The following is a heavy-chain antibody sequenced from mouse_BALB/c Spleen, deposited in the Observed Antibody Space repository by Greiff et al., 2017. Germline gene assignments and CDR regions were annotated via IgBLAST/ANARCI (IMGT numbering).Heavy chain of an antibody. D-gene: IGHD2-10*02. CDR2: INPSTGYT. J-gene: IGHJ2*01. CDR1: GYTFTSYW. V-gene: IGHV1-7*01. CDR3: AREGYGSPFDY. Sequence: QVQLQQSGAELAKPGASVKMSCKASGYTFTSYWMHWVKQRPGQGLEWIGYINPSTGYTEYNQKFKDKATLTADKSSSTAYMQLSSLTSEDSAVYYCAREGYGSPFDYWGQGTTLTVSS.